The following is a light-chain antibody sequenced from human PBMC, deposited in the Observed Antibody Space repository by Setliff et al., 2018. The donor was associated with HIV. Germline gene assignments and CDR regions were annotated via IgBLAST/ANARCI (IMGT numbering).Light chain of an antibody. CDR1: ASNIGARFG. CDR2: AND. J-gene: IGLJ1*01. CDR3: QSYDNSFTGAI. Sequence: QSALTQPPSLSGAPGERVVISCTGSASNIGARFGVHWYQKLPNTAPKLLIYANDDRPSGVSDRFSGSRSDTSASLVISRLQAEDEADYYCQSYDNSFTGAIFGRGTKV. V-gene: IGLV1-40*01.